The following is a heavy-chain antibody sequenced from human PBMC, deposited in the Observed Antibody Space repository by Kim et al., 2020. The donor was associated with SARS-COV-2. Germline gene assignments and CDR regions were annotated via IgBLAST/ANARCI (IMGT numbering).Heavy chain of an antibody. V-gene: IGHV1-18*04. CDR3: AREKLQTKIFGVVIKRGWFDP. CDR2: ISAYNGNT. D-gene: IGHD3-3*01. Sequence: ASVKVSCKASGYTFTSYGISWVRQAPGQGLEWMGWISAYNGNTNYAQKLQGRVTMTTDTSTSTAYMELRSLRSDDTAVYYCAREKLQTKIFGVVIKRGWFDPWGQGTLVTVSS. CDR1: GYTFTSYG. J-gene: IGHJ5*02.